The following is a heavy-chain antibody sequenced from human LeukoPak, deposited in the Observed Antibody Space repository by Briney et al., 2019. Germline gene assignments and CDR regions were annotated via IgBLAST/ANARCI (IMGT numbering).Heavy chain of an antibody. V-gene: IGHV3-48*03. J-gene: IGHJ6*03. CDR2: ISSSGSTI. CDR3: AREYYDILVYYYYMDG. Sequence: GGSLRLSCAASGFTFSSYEMNSVRQAPGKWLEWVSYISSSGSTIYYADSVKGRFTISRDNAKNSLYLQMNRLRAEDTAVYYCAREYYDILVYYYYMDGWGKGTTVTVSS. D-gene: IGHD3-9*01. CDR1: GFTFSSYE.